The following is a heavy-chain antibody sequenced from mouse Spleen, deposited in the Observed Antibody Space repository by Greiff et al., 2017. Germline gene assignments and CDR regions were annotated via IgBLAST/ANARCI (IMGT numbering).Heavy chain of an antibody. D-gene: IGHD2-4*01. Sequence: VQLQQSGPELVKPGASVKLSCKASGYTFTSYWMHWVKQRPGQGLEWIGYINPSSGYTKYNQKFKDKATLTADKYSSTAYMQLRSLTYEDPAVYYLARKELRVEDYWGQGTTLTVSS. CDR3: ARKELRVEDY. CDR2: INPSSGYT. CDR1: GYTFTSYW. J-gene: IGHJ2*01. V-gene: IGHV1-7*01.